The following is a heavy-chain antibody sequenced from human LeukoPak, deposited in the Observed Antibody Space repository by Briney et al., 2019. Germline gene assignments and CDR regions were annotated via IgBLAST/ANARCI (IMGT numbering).Heavy chain of an antibody. D-gene: IGHD3-10*01. CDR2: IYPGDSDT. V-gene: IGHV5-51*01. CDR3: ARQAYYGSGSYYTGDY. CDR1: GYSFTSYW. J-gene: IGHJ4*02. Sequence: PGESLKISCKGSGYSFTSYWIGWVRQMPGKGLEWMGIIYPGDSDTRYSPSFQGQVTISADKSISTAYLQRSSLKASDTAMYYCARQAYYGSGSYYTGDYWGQGTLVTVSS.